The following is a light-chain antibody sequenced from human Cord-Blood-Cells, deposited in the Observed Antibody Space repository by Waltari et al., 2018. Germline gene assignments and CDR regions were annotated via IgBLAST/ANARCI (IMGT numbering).Light chain of an antibody. CDR3: QQYDNLPLT. Sequence: DIQMTQSPYSLSASVGGRVTITCQASQDISNYLNWYQQKPGKAPKLLIYDASNLETGVPSRFSGSGSGTDFTFTISSLQPEDIATYYCQQYDNLPLTFGGGTKVEIK. CDR1: QDISNY. V-gene: IGKV1-33*01. CDR2: DAS. J-gene: IGKJ4*01.